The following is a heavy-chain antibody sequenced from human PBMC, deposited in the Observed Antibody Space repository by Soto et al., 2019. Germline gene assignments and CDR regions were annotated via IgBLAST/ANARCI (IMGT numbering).Heavy chain of an antibody. V-gene: IGHV1-69*02. J-gene: IGHJ4*02. Sequence: QVQLVQSGAEVKKPGSSVKVSCKASGGTFSSYTISWVRQAPGQGLEWMGRIIPILGIANYAQKFQGRVTIPADKSTSTAYMELSSLRSEDTAVYYCATRPYYYDSSRNYWGQGTLVTVSS. CDR3: ATRPYYYDSSRNY. D-gene: IGHD3-22*01. CDR2: IIPILGIA. CDR1: GGTFSSYT.